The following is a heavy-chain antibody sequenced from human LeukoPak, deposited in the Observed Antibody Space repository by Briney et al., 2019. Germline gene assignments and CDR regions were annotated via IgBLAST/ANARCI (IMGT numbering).Heavy chain of an antibody. Sequence: SETLSLTCAVYGGSLNDYLWSWIRQPPGQGLEWIGEVGHSGTTYYNPSLKSRVTISVDTSKNQFSLKLSSVTAADTAVYYCTRHSSSSFNFDYWGQGTLVTVSS. V-gene: IGHV4-34*01. CDR2: VGHSGTT. D-gene: IGHD6-13*01. J-gene: IGHJ4*02. CDR1: GGSLNDYL. CDR3: TRHSSSSFNFDY.